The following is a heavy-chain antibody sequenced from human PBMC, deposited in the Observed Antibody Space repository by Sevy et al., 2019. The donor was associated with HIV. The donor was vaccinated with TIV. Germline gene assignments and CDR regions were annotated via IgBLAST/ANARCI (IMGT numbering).Heavy chain of an antibody. V-gene: IGHV4-34*01. J-gene: IGHJ4*02. D-gene: IGHD6-6*01. CDR1: GGSFSGYY. CDR3: ARKDERQLGLDY. Sequence: SETLSLTCAVYGGSFSGYYWSWIRQPPGKGLEWIGEINHSGSTNYNPSLKSRVTISVDTSKNQFSLKLSSVTAADTAVYYCARKDERQLGLDYWGQGTLVTVSS. CDR2: INHSGST.